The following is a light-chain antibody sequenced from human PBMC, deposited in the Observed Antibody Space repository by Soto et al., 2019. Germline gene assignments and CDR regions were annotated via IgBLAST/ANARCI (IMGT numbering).Light chain of an antibody. Sequence: DVQVTQSPSSLSASVGDRVTITCRASQNINNYLNWYQQKPGKAPKLLISVESNLQSGVPSRFSGRGSGTEFTLTISSLQPEDFATYCCQQSYTTPRTFGGGTKVDIK. CDR2: VES. V-gene: IGKV1-39*01. J-gene: IGKJ4*01. CDR3: QQSYTTPRT. CDR1: QNINNY.